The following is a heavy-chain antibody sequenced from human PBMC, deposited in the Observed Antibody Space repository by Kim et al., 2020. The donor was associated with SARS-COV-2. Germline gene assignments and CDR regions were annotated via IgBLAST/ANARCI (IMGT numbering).Heavy chain of an antibody. CDR3: AKEYSNGWGYYYGMDV. Sequence: DSGKGRFTISRDNSKNTLYLQMNSLRAEDTAVYYCAKEYSNGWGYYYGMDVWGQGTTVTVSS. V-gene: IGHV3-33*06. D-gene: IGHD4-4*01. J-gene: IGHJ6*02.